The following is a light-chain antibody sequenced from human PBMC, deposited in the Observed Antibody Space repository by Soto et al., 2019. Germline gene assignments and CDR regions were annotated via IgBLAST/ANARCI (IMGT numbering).Light chain of an antibody. CDR3: QQSITAPLT. V-gene: IGKV1-39*01. J-gene: IGKJ4*01. Sequence: DTQMTQSPSSLSASVGDRVTITCRASQSIRNYLNWYQQKPGKAPKLLIYAASTLQSGVPSRFSGSGSGTDFTLTIAGLQPEDSASYFCQQSITAPLTFGGGTKVEIK. CDR2: AAS. CDR1: QSIRNY.